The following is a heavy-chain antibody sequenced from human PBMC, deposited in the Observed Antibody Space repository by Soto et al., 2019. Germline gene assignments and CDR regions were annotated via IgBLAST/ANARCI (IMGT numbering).Heavy chain of an antibody. J-gene: IGHJ4*02. CDR1: GFTVSRYD. V-gene: IGHV3-53*01. Sequence: QLVESGGGLFQAGGSTRLSCLASGFTVSRYDMAWVRPAPGKGLEWASIIQTGGETYYTDSAQGRFTISRDNSRNTVYLQMSSLRVEDTGVYSCVRVLYDSGVVDFWGQGSPITVS. CDR3: VRVLYDSGVVDF. D-gene: IGHD5-12*01. CDR2: IQTGGET.